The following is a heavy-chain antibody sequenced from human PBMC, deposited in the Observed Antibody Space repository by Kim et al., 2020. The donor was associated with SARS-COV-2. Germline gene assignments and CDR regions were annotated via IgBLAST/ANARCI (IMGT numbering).Heavy chain of an antibody. D-gene: IGHD3-22*01. J-gene: IGHJ1*01. CDR1: GGSISSYY. CDR3: ARDLGKYYYDSSDAQ. Sequence: SETLSLTCTVSGGSISSYYWSWIRQPPGKGLEWIGYIYYSGSTNYNPSLKSRVTISVDTSKNQFSLKLSSVTAADTAVYYCARDLGKYYYDSSDAQWGQG. V-gene: IGHV4-59*01. CDR2: IYYSGST.